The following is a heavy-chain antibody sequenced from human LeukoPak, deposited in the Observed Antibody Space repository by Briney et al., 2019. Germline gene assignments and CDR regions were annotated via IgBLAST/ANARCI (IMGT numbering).Heavy chain of an antibody. CDR1: GYTFTGYY. Sequence: GASAKVSCKASGYTFTGYYMHWVRQAPGQGLEWMGRINPNSGGTNYAQKFQGRVTMTRDTSISTAYMELSRLRSDDTAVYYCARDGGSGGSCYLFYWGQGTQVTVSS. CDR2: INPNSGGT. CDR3: ARDGGSGGSCYLFY. J-gene: IGHJ4*02. D-gene: IGHD2-15*01. V-gene: IGHV1-2*06.